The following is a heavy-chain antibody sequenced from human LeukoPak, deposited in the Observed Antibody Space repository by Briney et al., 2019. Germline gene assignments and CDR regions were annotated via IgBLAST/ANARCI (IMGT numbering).Heavy chain of an antibody. V-gene: IGHV4-59*01. CDR2: IYYSGST. CDR3: ARNPITFGGVIADAFDI. D-gene: IGHD3-16*02. J-gene: IGHJ3*02. CDR1: GGSISSYY. Sequence: SETLSLTCTVSGGSISSYYWSWIRQPPGKGLEWIGYIYYSGSTNYNPSLKSRVTISVDTSKNQFSLKLSSVTAADTAVYYCARNPITFGGVIADAFDIWGQGTMVTVSS.